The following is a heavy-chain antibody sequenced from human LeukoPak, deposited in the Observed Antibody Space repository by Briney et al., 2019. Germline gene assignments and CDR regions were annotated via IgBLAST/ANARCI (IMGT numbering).Heavy chain of an antibody. Sequence: GGSLRLSCAASGFTFSSYSMNWVRQAPGKGLEWVSYISSSSSTIYYADSVKGRFTISRDNSKNTLYLQMNSLRAEDTAVYYCAKGWIQLWYLFDYWGQGTLVTVSS. CDR3: AKGWIQLWYLFDY. CDR1: GFTFSSYS. CDR2: ISSSSSTI. V-gene: IGHV3-48*01. J-gene: IGHJ4*02. D-gene: IGHD5-18*01.